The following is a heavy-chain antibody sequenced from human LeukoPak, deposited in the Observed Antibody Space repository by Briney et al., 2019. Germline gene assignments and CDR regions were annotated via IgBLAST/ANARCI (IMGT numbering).Heavy chain of an antibody. CDR2: INPNSGAK. CDR3: TRVGVGIVPFDY. V-gene: IGHV1-2*02. CDR1: GYTFSVNY. J-gene: IGHJ4*02. Sequence: ASVSVSCKACGYTFSVNYMHWVREAPGQGLEGMGWINPNSGAKNYAQKFQDRVTLTTDTSISTAYMELRRLRSDDTAVYYCTRVGVGIVPFDYWGQGTLVTVSS. D-gene: IGHD2-15*01.